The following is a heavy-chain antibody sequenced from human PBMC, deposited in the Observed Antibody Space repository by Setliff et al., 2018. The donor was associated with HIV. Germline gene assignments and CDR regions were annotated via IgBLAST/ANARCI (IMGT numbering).Heavy chain of an antibody. D-gene: IGHD6-19*01. V-gene: IGHV3-23*01. CDR2: ISGSGGST. CDR3: ARPMEIGRHPVAGLRDAFDI. J-gene: IGHJ3*02. Sequence: GGSLRLSCAASGFTFSSYAMSWVRQAPGKGLEWVSAISGSGGSTYYADSVKGRFTISRDNSKNTLYLQMNTVRAEDTAVYYCARPMEIGRHPVAGLRDAFDIWGQGTMVTVSS. CDR1: GFTFSSYA.